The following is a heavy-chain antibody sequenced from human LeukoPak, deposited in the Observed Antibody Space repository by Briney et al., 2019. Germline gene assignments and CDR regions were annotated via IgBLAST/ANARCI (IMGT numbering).Heavy chain of an antibody. V-gene: IGHV1-3*01. D-gene: IGHD3-10*01. CDR2: INAGNSNT. J-gene: IGHJ4*02. CDR1: GYTFTSYA. CDR3: ARDGSGSSHDY. Sequence: ASVKVSCKASGYTFTSYAMHWVRQAPGQRLEWMGWINAGNSNTKYSQKFQGRVTITRDTSASTAYMELSSLRSEDTAVYYCARDGSGSSHDYWGQGTLVTVSS.